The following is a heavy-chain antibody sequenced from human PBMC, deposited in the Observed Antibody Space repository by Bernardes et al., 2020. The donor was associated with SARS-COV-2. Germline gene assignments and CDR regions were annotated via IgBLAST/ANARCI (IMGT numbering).Heavy chain of an antibody. CDR1: GFTFSDYY. Sequence: GSLRLSCAASGFTFSDYYMTWVRQAPGKGLEWVSYISRSSSSYTNYADSVKGRFTISRDIAKNSLYLQMNSLRAEDTAVYYCARVGEGNSFDYWGKGILVTVSS. CDR2: ISRSSSSYT. CDR3: ARVGEGNSFDY. D-gene: IGHD6-13*01. V-gene: IGHV3-11*05. J-gene: IGHJ4*02.